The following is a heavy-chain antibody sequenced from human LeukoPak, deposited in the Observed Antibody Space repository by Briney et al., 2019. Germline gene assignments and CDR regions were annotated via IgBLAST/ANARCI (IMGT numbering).Heavy chain of an antibody. J-gene: IGHJ4*02. CDR2: IIPILGIA. Sequence: GASVKVSCKASGGTFSSYAISWVRQAPGQGLEWMGRIIPILGIANYAQKFQGRVTITADKSTSTAYMELSSLRSEDTAVYYCARARYYDILTGARGSGYYYFDYWGQGTLVTVSS. CDR1: GGTFSSYA. CDR3: ARARYYDILTGARGSGYYYFDY. D-gene: IGHD3-9*01. V-gene: IGHV1-69*04.